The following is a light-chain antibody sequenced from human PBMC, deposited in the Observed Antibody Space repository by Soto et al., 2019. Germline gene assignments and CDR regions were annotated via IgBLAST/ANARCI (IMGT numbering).Light chain of an antibody. CDR3: QQSYSNIFT. Sequence: EIVLTQSPATLYVSPGGRATLSCRASQNVMYNLAWYQQKPGQAPRLLVYGATTRATDAPPRFRGSGSGTEFSLTISSLQSEDFATYYCQQSYSNIFTFGGGTRVEL. J-gene: IGKJ4*01. V-gene: IGKV3-15*01. CDR1: QNVMYN. CDR2: GAT.